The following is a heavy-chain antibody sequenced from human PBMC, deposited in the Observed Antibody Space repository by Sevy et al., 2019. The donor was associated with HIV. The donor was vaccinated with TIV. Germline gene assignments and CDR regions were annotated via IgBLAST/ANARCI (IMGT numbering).Heavy chain of an antibody. D-gene: IGHD1-26*01. V-gene: IGHV4-31*03. Sequence: SETLSLTCTVSGDSISSLNYYWSWIRQHPGKGLEWIGYISYSERTNYNPSLKSRVTISVDTSKNQFSLKRSSVTAADTAVFYCARANAYLASDAFDIWGQGTLVTVSS. J-gene: IGHJ3*02. CDR1: GDSISSLNYY. CDR3: ARANAYLASDAFDI. CDR2: ISYSERT.